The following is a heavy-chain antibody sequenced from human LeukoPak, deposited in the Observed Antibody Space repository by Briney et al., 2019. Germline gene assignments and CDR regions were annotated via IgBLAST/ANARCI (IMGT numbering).Heavy chain of an antibody. CDR2: INPNSGGT. J-gene: IGHJ4*02. Sequence: GASVKVSCKASGYTFTRYFMHWVRQAPGQGLEWMGWINPNSGGTNYVQQFQGRDTMTRDTSISTAYMELRSLRSDDTAAYNCARGSGYEPNPSDYWGQGTLVTVSS. CDR3: ARGSGYEPNPSDY. CDR1: GYTFTRYF. V-gene: IGHV1-2*02. D-gene: IGHD5-12*01.